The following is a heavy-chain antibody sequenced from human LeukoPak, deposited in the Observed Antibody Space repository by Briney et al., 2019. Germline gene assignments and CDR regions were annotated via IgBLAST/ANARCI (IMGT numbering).Heavy chain of an antibody. D-gene: IGHD3-10*01. V-gene: IGHV1-2*02. CDR1: GYTFIDYY. J-gene: IGHJ4*02. CDR3: SRDLLMYYSGSGEST. CDR2: INPNSGGP. Sequence: GASVKVSCKASGYTFIDYYLHWVRQAPGQGLEWMGWINPNSGGPNYAQKFQGRVTMTRDTSIDTAFMELSSLRFDDTAIYYCSRDLLMYYSGSGESTRGQGTQVTVSS.